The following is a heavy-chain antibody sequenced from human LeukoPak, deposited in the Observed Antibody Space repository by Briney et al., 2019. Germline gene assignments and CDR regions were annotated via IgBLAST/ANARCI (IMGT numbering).Heavy chain of an antibody. Sequence: ASVKVSCKASGGTFSSYTISWVRQAPGQGLEWMGRIIPILGIANYAQKFQGRVTITADKSTSTAYMEPSSLRSEDPAVYYCGRDEGYDFWSGRGGYYYYYMDVWGKGTTVTVSS. CDR3: GRDEGYDFWSGRGGYYYYYMDV. J-gene: IGHJ6*03. V-gene: IGHV1-69*02. CDR1: GGTFSSYT. CDR2: IIPILGIA. D-gene: IGHD3-3*01.